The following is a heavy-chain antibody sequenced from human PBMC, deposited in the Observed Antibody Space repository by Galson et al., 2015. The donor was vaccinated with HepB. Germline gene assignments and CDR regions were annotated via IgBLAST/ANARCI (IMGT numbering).Heavy chain of an antibody. Sequence: SLRLSCAASGFTFSNAWMSWVRQAPGKGLEWVGRIKSKTDGGTTDYAAPVKGRFTISRDDSKNTLYLQMNSLKTEDTAVYYCTTTLSGLPYYYYGMDVWGQGTTVTVSS. CDR1: GFTFSNAW. J-gene: IGHJ6*02. D-gene: IGHD5-12*01. V-gene: IGHV3-15*01. CDR3: TTTLSGLPYYYYGMDV. CDR2: IKSKTDGGTT.